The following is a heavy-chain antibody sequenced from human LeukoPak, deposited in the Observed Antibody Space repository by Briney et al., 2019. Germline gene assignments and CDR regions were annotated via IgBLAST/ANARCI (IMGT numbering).Heavy chain of an antibody. CDR1: GGSINSNSYY. D-gene: IGHD2-8*01. CDR2: VYYSGST. J-gene: IGHJ6*03. Sequence: SETLSLTCTVSGGSINSNSYYWGWIRQPPGKGLEWIGSVYYSGSTYYNPSLKSRVTISVDTSKNQFSLKLSSVTAADTAVYYCARDIRGYCTNGVCSYYYMDVWGKGTTVTVSS. V-gene: IGHV4-39*02. CDR3: ARDIRGYCTNGVCSYYYMDV.